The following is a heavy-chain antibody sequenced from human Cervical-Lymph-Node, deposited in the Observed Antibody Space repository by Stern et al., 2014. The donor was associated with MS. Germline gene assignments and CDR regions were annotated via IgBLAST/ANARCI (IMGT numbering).Heavy chain of an antibody. D-gene: IGHD5-12*01. CDR1: GYTFTSYY. CDR3: ARAGGTATIRSAVDY. CDR2: INPSGGST. J-gene: IGHJ4*02. Sequence: QDQLVQSGAEVKKPGASVKVSCKASGYTFTSYYMHWVRQAPGQGLEWMGIINPSGGSTSYAQKFQGRVTMTRDTSTSTVYMELSSLRSEDTAVYYCARAGGTATIRSAVDYWGQGTLVTVSS. V-gene: IGHV1-46*03.